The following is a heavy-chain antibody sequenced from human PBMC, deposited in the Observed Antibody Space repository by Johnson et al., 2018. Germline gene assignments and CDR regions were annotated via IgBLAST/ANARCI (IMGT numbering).Heavy chain of an antibody. D-gene: IGHD3-22*01. CDR1: GFTFSSYA. CDR3: AKDRHYYDRPQDAFDI. V-gene: IGHV3-23*01. J-gene: IGHJ3*02. CDR2: ISGSGGST. Sequence: VQLQESGGGLVQPGGSLRLSCAASGFTFSSYAMSWVRQAPGKGLEWVSAISGSGGSTYYADSVKGRFTISRDNSKNTLYLQMNSLRAEDTAVYYCAKDRHYYDRPQDAFDIWGQGTMVTVSS.